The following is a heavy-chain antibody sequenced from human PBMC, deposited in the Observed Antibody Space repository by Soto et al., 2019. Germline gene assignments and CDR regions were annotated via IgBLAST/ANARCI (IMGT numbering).Heavy chain of an antibody. CDR1: GFSFTNYA. CDR2: ISVSGETT. Sequence: EVQLLESGRGLVRPGGSLRLSCAASGFSFTNYAMSWVRQAPGKGLEWLSAISVSGETTYYADSVRGRFTISRDNSRATVFLQMSNLRAEDTALYYCAKEQWLIQGHFDYWGQEILVTVSS. V-gene: IGHV3-23*01. D-gene: IGHD5-18*01. J-gene: IGHJ4*02. CDR3: AKEQWLIQGHFDY.